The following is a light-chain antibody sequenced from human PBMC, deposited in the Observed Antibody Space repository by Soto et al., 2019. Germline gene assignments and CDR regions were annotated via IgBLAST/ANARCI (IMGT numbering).Light chain of an antibody. V-gene: IGKV3-20*01. CDR1: QSVTSY. J-gene: IGKJ5*01. Sequence: EIVLTQSPGTLSLSPGERATLSCRASQSVTSYLAWYQQKPGQAPRLLIYGASSRAAGIPDRFSGSGSGTDFTLTISRLEPEDFAMFYCKQYAKAVISLGPGTRLEIK. CDR2: GAS. CDR3: KQYAKAVIS.